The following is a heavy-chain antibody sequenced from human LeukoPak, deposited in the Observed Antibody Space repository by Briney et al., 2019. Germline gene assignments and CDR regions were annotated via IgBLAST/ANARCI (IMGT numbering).Heavy chain of an antibody. J-gene: IGHJ4*02. CDR3: ARSLTAAAGDY. Sequence: LGESLKISCKGSGYRFTSYWIGWVRQIPGKGLEWMAIIYPPDYDIRYIPSFQGQVTISADKSISTAYLQWSSLKASDTAMYYCARSLTAAAGDYWGQGTLVTVSS. D-gene: IGHD6-25*01. CDR2: IYPPDYDI. CDR1: GYRFTSYW. V-gene: IGHV5-51*01.